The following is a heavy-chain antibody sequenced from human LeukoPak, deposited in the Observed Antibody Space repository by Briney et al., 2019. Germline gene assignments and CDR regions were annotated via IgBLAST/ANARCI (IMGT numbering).Heavy chain of an antibody. CDR2: INSDGSST. V-gene: IGHV3-74*01. Sequence: GGSLRLSCAASGFTFSSYWMHWVRHAPGKGLVWVSRINSDGSSTSYADSVKGRFTISRDNAKNTLYLQMNSLRAEDTAVYYCARVLYDSSGYYDLYFDYWGQGTLVTVSS. J-gene: IGHJ4*02. CDR1: GFTFSSYW. CDR3: ARVLYDSSGYYDLYFDY. D-gene: IGHD3-22*01.